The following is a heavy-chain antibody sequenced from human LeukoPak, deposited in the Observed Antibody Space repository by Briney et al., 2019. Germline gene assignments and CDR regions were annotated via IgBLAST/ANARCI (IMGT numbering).Heavy chain of an antibody. Sequence: PGGSLRLSCAVSGFTVSSNHMSWVRQAPGKGLEWVSVISSGGTTYYADSVKGRFTISRDNSKNTLYLQMNSLRAEDTAVYYCARAKEMATITDYWGQGTLVTVSS. D-gene: IGHD5-24*01. CDR2: ISSGGTT. CDR1: GFTVSSNH. V-gene: IGHV3-53*01. J-gene: IGHJ4*02. CDR3: ARAKEMATITDY.